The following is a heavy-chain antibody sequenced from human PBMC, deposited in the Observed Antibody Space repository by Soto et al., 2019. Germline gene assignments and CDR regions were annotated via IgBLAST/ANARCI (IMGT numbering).Heavy chain of an antibody. CDR2: ITGTGGNT. CDR3: ARIRGYWYGLDV. V-gene: IGHV3-23*01. CDR1: GFTLSTYG. Sequence: EVQLLESGGGLVQPGGSLRLSCAASGFTLSTYGMTWVRQAPGKGLEWVSAITGTGGNTYYVDSVKGRFTSSRDNSKNMLYLQMNSLRVDDTAVYYCARIRGYWYGLDVWGQGTTVTVSS. J-gene: IGHJ6*02.